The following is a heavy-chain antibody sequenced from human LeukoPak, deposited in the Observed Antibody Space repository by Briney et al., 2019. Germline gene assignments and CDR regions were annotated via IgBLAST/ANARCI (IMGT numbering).Heavy chain of an antibody. CDR2: IHYSGNT. CDR3: ARDLGGYTYGPFDY. V-gene: IGHV4-59*01. J-gene: IGHJ4*02. Sequence: SETLFLTCTVSGGSISNYYWSWIRQPPGKGLEWIGYIHYSGNTNSNPSLKSRVTMSVDTSKNQFSLRLSSVTAADTAVYFCARDLGGYTYGPFDYWGQGTLVTVSS. D-gene: IGHD5-18*01. CDR1: GGSISNYY.